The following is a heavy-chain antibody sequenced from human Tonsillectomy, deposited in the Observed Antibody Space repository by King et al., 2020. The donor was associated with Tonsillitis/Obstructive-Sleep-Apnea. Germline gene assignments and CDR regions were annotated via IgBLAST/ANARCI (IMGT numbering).Heavy chain of an antibody. V-gene: IGHV1-18*01. CDR2: ISAYNDDT. CDR1: GYTFTSYG. J-gene: IGHJ5*02. D-gene: IGHD1-26*01. Sequence: FQLVQSGAEVKKPGASVKVSCKASGYTFTSYGIIWVRQAPGQGLEWMGWISAYNDDTNYAQKLQDRVTMTTDTSTSTAYMELRRLKSDDTAVYYCARVSAFEWELVPVDPWGQGTLVTVSP. CDR3: ARVSAFEWELVPVDP.